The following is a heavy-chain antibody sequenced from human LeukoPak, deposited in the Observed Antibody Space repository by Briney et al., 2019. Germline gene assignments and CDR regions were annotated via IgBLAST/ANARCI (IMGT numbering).Heavy chain of an antibody. CDR2: ISSSSSYI. D-gene: IGHD3-10*01. V-gene: IGHV3-21*01. Sequence: GGSLRLSCAASGFTFISYSMNWVRQAPGKGLEWVSSISSSSSYIYYADSVKGRFTISRDNAKNSLYLQMNSLRAEDTAVYYCARDLGHYYGSGSYYCWGQGTMVTVSS. CDR1: GFTFISYS. CDR3: ARDLGHYYGSGSYYC. J-gene: IGHJ3*01.